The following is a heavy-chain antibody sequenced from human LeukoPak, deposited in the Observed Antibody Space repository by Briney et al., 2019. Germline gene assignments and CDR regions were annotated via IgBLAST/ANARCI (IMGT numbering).Heavy chain of an antibody. CDR2: ISSNGRYI. V-gene: IGHV3-21*01. J-gene: IGHJ4*02. D-gene: IGHD5-24*01. CDR3: AREGSRDGYNPPYYFDY. CDR1: GFDFSDYT. Sequence: GGSLRLSCAASGFDFSDYTINWVRQAPGKGLEWVSSISSNGRYIYYADSVKGRLTISRDNAKNSVYLQMNSLRAEDTAVYYCAREGSRDGYNPPYYFDYWGQGTLVTVSS.